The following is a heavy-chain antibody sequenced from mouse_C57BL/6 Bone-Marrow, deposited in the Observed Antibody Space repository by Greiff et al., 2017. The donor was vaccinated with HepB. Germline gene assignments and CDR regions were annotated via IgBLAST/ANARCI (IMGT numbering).Heavy chain of an antibody. D-gene: IGHD1-1*01. J-gene: IGHJ2*01. CDR2: IDPETGGT. CDR1: GYTFTDYE. CDR3: ARSDTTVVTHYFDY. Sequence: QVQLQQSGAELVRPGASVTLSCKASGYTFTDYEMHWVKQTPVHGLEWIGAIDPETGGTAYNQKFKGKAILTADKSSSTAYMELRSLTSEDSAVYYCARSDTTVVTHYFDYWGQGTTLTVSS. V-gene: IGHV1-15*01.